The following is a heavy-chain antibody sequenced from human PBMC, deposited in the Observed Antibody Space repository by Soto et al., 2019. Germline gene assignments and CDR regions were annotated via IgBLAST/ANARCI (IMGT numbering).Heavy chain of an antibody. CDR1: GFTFGSYW. V-gene: IGHV3-7*01. CDR2: INPGGREK. J-gene: IGHJ3*02. CDR3: AKYGSGSYGAYALDI. Sequence: GASVKVSCAASGFTFGSYWMSWVRQAPGKGLEWVANINPGGREKNYVDSVKGRFSISRDDAEKSHHLQMNSLRVEDTAVYYCAKYGSGSYGAYALDIWGQGTMVTVS. D-gene: IGHD3-10*01.